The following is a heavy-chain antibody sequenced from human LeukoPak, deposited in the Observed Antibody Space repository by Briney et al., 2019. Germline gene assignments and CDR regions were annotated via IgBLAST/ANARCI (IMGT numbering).Heavy chain of an antibody. V-gene: IGHV3-33*01. D-gene: IGHD3-9*01. CDR1: GFTFSSYG. J-gene: IGHJ6*02. CDR3: ARVAPYDILTGYYYGMDV. Sequence: PGRSLRHSCAASGFTFSSYGMHWVRQAPGKGLEWVAVIRYDGSNKYYADSVKGRFTISRDNSKNTLYLQMNSLRAEDTAVYYCARVAPYDILTGYYYGMDVWGQGTTVTVSS. CDR2: IRYDGSNK.